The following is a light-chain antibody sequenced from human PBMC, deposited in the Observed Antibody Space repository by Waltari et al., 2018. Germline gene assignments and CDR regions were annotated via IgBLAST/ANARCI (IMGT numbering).Light chain of an antibody. CDR1: SSDVGGYYF. V-gene: IGLV2-11*01. CDR2: DVS. J-gene: IGLJ1*01. Sequence: QSALTQPRSVSGSPGQSVTISCTGTSSDVGGYYFVSWYQQHPGKAPKLLIYDVSKRPSWVPDHFSGSKSGNMASLTISWLQAEDEAVYFCCSYAGAYTLGVFGTGTNVTVL. CDR3: CSYAGAYTLGV.